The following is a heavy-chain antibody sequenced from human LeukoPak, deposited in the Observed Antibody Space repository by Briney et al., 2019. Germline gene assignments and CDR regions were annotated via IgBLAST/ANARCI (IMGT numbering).Heavy chain of an antibody. CDR2: ISSISSSI. CDR3: ARDFLNPTNY. D-gene: IGHD5-12*01. CDR1: GFTFNSYT. J-gene: IGHJ4*02. Sequence: GGSLRLSCAASGFTFNSYTMNWVRQAPGKGLEWVSSISSISSSIYYADSVKGRFTISRDNAKNSLSLQMNSLRVEDTAVYYCARDFLNPTNYWGQGTLVTVFS. V-gene: IGHV3-21*01.